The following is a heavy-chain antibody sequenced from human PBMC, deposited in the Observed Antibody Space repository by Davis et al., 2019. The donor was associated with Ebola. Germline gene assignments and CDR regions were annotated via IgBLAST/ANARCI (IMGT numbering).Heavy chain of an antibody. CDR2: IYSGGST. D-gene: IGHD2-2*02. V-gene: IGHV3-53*01. Sequence: GESLKISCAASGFTVSSNYMSWVRQAPGKGLEWVSVIYSGGSTYYADSVKGRFTISRHNSKNTLYLKMNSLRAEDTAVYYCARDYTDYYYGMDVWGQGTTVTVSS. CDR3: ARDYTDYYYGMDV. J-gene: IGHJ6*02. CDR1: GFTVSSNY.